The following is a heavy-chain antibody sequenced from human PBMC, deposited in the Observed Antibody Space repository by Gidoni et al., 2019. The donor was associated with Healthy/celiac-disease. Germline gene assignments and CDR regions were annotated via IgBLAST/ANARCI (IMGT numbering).Heavy chain of an antibody. D-gene: IGHD2-2*01. J-gene: IGHJ4*02. CDR2: ISGSGGST. CDR1: GFTFSSYA. CDR3: ATSTAPRPSYCSSTSCYEMEEDY. V-gene: IGHV3-23*01. Sequence: EVQLLESGGGLVQPGGSLRLSCAASGFTFSSYAMSWVRQAPGKGLEWVSAISGSGGSTYYADSVKGRFTISRDNSKNTLYLQMNSLRAEDTAVYYCATSTAPRPSYCSSTSCYEMEEDYWGQGTLVTVSS.